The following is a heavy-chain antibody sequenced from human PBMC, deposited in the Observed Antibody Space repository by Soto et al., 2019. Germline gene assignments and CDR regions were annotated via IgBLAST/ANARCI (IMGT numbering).Heavy chain of an antibody. Sequence: GGSLRLSCAASGFTFSSYSMNWVRQAPGKGLEWVSYISSSSSSIYYADSVKGRFTISRDNAKNSLYLQMNSLRAEDTAVYYCAKTNISGRGAIDYWGQGTLVTVSS. D-gene: IGHD3-10*01. CDR1: GFTFSSYS. CDR3: AKTNISGRGAIDY. V-gene: IGHV3-48*01. J-gene: IGHJ4*02. CDR2: ISSSSSSI.